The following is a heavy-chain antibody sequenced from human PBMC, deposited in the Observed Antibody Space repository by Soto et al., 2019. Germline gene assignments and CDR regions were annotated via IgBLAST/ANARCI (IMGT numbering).Heavy chain of an antibody. V-gene: IGHV3-23*01. CDR2: VSGRGGST. J-gene: IGHJ6*02. D-gene: IGHD4-17*01. CDR1: GFTFNHYA. Sequence: VQLLESGGGLVQHGGSLRLACTASGFTFNHYAMSWVRQAPGKGLEWVSAVSGRGGSTKYADSVKGRFIISRDNSNSTLYLQMGSLRGEDTAVYYCAKDSTVTTSLYFYYYGFDVWGQGTTVTVSS. CDR3: AKDSTVTTSLYFYYYGFDV.